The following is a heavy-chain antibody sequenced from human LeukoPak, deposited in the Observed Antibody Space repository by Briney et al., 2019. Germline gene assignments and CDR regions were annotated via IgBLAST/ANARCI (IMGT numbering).Heavy chain of an antibody. Sequence: GGSLRLSCGASGFSFSDSWMSWVRQAPGKGLEWVADINKDGSVKEYVDSVKGRFNISRDNAKNSLYLQMDSLRAEDTAVYYCAKDLVYRIVGVLRFDYRGQGTLVTVSS. CDR2: INKDGSVK. V-gene: IGHV3-7*03. CDR1: GFSFSDSW. J-gene: IGHJ4*02. D-gene: IGHD1-26*01. CDR3: AKDLVYRIVGVLRFDY.